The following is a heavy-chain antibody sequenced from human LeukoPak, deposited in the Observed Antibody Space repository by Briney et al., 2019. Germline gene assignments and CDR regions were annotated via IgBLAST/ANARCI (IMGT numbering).Heavy chain of an antibody. CDR2: IIPIFGTA. J-gene: IGHJ4*02. CDR1: GGTFSSYA. V-gene: IGHV1-69*05. CDR3: ARAGPVYGDGYESTQEIDY. Sequence: ASVKVSCKAAGGTFSSYAISWVRQAPGQGLEWMGGIIPIFGTANYAQKFQGRVTITTDESTSTAYMELSSLRSEDTAVYYCARAGPVYGDGYESTQEIDYWGQGTLVTVSS. D-gene: IGHD5-24*01.